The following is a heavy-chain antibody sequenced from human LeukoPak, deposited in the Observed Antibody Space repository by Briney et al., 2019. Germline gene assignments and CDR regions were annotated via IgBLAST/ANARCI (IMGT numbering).Heavy chain of an antibody. Sequence: GGSLRLSCAASGFTFGSYAMSWVRQAPGKGLEWVSSISVSGGSTYYADSVKGRFTISRDNSKNTLYLQMNSLRAEDTAVYYCAKGGGSNWFDYWGQGTLVTVSS. CDR3: AKGGGSNWFDY. J-gene: IGHJ4*02. V-gene: IGHV3-23*01. D-gene: IGHD6-13*01. CDR2: ISVSGGST. CDR1: GFTFGSYA.